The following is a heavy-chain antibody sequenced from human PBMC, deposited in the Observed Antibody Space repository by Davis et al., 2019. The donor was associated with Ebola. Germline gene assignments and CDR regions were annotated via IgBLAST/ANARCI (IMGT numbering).Heavy chain of an antibody. CDR3: ATRKQRWLQSWAFDI. V-gene: IGHV5-51*01. J-gene: IGHJ3*02. CDR1: GYSFTSYW. Sequence: GESLKISCKGSGYSFTSYWIGWVRQMPGKGLEWMGIIYPGDSDTRYSPSFQGQVTISADKSISTAYLQWSSLKASDTAMYYCATRKQRWLQSWAFDIWGQGTMVTVSS. CDR2: IYPGDSDT. D-gene: IGHD5-24*01.